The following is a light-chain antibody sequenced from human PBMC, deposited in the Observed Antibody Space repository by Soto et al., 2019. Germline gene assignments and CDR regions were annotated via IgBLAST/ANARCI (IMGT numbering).Light chain of an antibody. J-gene: IGKJ1*01. CDR2: SAS. V-gene: IGKV1-39*01. CDR1: QCINRY. CDR3: QQCYNPPWT. Sequence: DIQMTQSPSSLSASVGDSVTITCRASQCINRYVSWYQQKPGKVPKLLIYSASSLQSGVPSRFGGSRSGTNFTLTISSLQPEDFATYYCQQCYNPPWTFGLGTTVEVK.